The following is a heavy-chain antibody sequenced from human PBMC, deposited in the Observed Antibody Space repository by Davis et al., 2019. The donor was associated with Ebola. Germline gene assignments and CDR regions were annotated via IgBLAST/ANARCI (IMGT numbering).Heavy chain of an antibody. D-gene: IGHD2-21*02. J-gene: IGHJ6*02. CDR1: GFTFSNYA. V-gene: IGHV3-30*10. CDR3: TRTPYCGGDCHSPGPGMDV. Sequence: GGSLRLSCAASGFTFSNYAIHWVRQAPGKGLEWVSLILNDVSHTYYTDSVKGRFTISRDNSRNTVFLQMSSLRAEDTAIYYCTRTPYCGGDCHSPGPGMDVWGQGTTVTVSS. CDR2: ILNDVSHT.